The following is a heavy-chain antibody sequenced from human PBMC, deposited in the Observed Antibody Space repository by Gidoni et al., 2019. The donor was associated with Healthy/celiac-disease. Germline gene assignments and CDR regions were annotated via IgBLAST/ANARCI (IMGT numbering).Heavy chain of an antibody. Sequence: QVQLQESGPGLVKPSETLSLTCTVSGGSISSYYWSWIRQPPGKGLEWIGYIYYSGSTNYNPSLKSRVTISVDTSKNQFSLKLSSVTAADTAVYYCARGGITGTTAYDYWGQGTLVTVSS. CDR2: IYYSGST. CDR1: GGSISSYY. CDR3: ARGGITGTTAYDY. D-gene: IGHD1-7*01. J-gene: IGHJ4*02. V-gene: IGHV4-59*01.